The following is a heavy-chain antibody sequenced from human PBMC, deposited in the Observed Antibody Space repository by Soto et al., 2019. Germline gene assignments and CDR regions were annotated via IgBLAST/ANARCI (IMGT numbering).Heavy chain of an antibody. CDR2: IIPILGIA. D-gene: IGHD3-9*01. V-gene: IGHV1-69*04. CDR1: GGTFSSYT. Sequence: GASVKVSCKASGGTFSSYTISWVRQAPGQGLEWMGRIIPILGIANYAQKFQGRVTITADKSTSTAYMELSSLRSEDTAVYYCAREGVVLSYDILTGSPHHFDYWGQGTLVTVSS. CDR3: AREGVVLSYDILTGSPHHFDY. J-gene: IGHJ4*02.